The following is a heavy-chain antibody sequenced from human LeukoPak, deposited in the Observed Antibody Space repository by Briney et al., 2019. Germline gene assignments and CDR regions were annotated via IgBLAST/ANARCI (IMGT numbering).Heavy chain of an antibody. CDR3: ARYNAAAGDY. D-gene: IGHD6-13*01. CDR1: GFTFSRYW. Sequence: PGGSLRLSCAVSGFTFSRYWMQWVRQAPGKGLVWVSRIKNDGSVTNYADSVKGRYTISRDNAKNTLYLKMNGLRAEDTAVYYCARYNAAAGDYWGQGTLVTVSS. CDR2: IKNDGSVT. V-gene: IGHV3-74*01. J-gene: IGHJ4*02.